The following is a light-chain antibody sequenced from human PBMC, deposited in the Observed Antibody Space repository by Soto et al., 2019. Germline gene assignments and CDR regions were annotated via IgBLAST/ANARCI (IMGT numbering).Light chain of an antibody. CDR3: QQYHTWPIT. J-gene: IGKJ4*01. CDR2: GAS. CDR1: QGVSRK. V-gene: IGKV3-15*01. Sequence: IVMTQSPATLSVAPGERVTFSCRASQGVSRKLAWYQHKPGQAPRLLISGASTGATGIPARFGGSGSGTEFTLTISSLQSEDCAIYYCQQYHTWPITFGGGTKV.